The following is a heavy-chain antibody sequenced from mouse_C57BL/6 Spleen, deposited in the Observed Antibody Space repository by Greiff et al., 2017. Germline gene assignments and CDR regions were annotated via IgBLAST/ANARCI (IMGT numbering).Heavy chain of an antibody. J-gene: IGHJ2*01. Sequence: EVQLQQSGAELVKPGASVKLSCPASGFHIKDYYMHWVKQRTEQGLEWIGRIDPEDGETKYAPQFQGKATITADTSSNPAYLQLISLPSEDTAVYYCALVYYYGSSYWGQGTTLTVSS. V-gene: IGHV14-2*01. CDR1: GFHIKDYY. D-gene: IGHD1-1*01. CDR3: ALVYYYGSSY. CDR2: IDPEDGET.